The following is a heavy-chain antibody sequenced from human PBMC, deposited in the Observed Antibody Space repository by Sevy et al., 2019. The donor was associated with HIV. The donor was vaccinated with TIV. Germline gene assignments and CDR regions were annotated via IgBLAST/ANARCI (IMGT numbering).Heavy chain of an antibody. V-gene: IGHV3-48*01. Sequence: GGSLRLSCAASGFTFSSHSFNWVRQAPGKGLEWISYISSTSSTIFYADSVMDRFTISRDNAKNSLYLQMNSLRAEDTAVYYCARPLGYCSSTSCRHIFDIWGQGTMVTVSS. CDR3: ARPLGYCSSTSCRHIFDI. CDR1: GFTFSSHS. D-gene: IGHD2-2*01. CDR2: ISSTSSTI. J-gene: IGHJ3*02.